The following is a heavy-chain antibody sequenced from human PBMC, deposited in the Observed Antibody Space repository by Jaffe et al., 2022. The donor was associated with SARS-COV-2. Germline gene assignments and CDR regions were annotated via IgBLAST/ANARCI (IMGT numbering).Heavy chain of an antibody. Sequence: DVQLVESGGDLVQPGGSLRLSCAASGFTFSSYSMNWVRQAPGKGLQWVSYISSSGQSTYYADAVKGRFTSSRDNAKNSLYLQMSSLGAEDTAVYYCARGAATGTSRFDCWGQGTLVTVSS. CDR1: GFTFSSYS. CDR2: ISSSGQST. CDR3: ARGAATGTSRFDC. V-gene: IGHV3-48*01. J-gene: IGHJ4*02. D-gene: IGHD1-1*01.